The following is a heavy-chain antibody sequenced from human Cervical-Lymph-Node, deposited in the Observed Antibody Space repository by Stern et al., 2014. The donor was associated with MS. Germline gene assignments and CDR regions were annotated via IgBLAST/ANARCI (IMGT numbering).Heavy chain of an antibody. CDR2: ISYDGSNE. CDR1: GFAFNSSA. D-gene: IGHD1-26*01. J-gene: IGHJ2*01. Sequence: VQLVESGGGVVQPGRSLRLSCAASGFAFNSSAMHWVRQAPGKGLEWVAVISYDGSNEYYADSVKGRFTISRDKSKNTLYLQMNSLRAEDTAVYYCASHSETYYSWSFDLWGRGTLVTVSS. CDR3: ASHSETYYSWSFDL. V-gene: IGHV3-30-3*01.